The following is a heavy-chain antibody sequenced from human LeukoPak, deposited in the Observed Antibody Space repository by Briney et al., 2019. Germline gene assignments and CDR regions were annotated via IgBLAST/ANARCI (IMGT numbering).Heavy chain of an antibody. D-gene: IGHD3-10*01. J-gene: IGHJ3*02. CDR3: ARDRSGDAFDI. CDR2: IYHSGST. V-gene: IGHV4-38-2*02. Sequence: PSETLSLTCTVSGYSISSGYYWGWIRQPPGKGLEWIGSIYHSGSTYYNPSLKSRVTISVDTSKNQFSLELSSVTAADTAVYYCARDRSGDAFDIWGQGTMVTVSS. CDR1: GYSISSGYY.